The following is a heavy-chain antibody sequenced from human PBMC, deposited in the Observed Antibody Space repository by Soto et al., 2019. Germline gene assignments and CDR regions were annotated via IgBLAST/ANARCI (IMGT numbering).Heavy chain of an antibody. J-gene: IGHJ5*02. CDR1: NGYINSGGFY. CDR2: IFHSGST. CDR3: ARGGIAGHWFDP. Sequence: QVQLQESGPGLLKPSQTLSLTCNDSNGYINSGGFYWSWIRQHPGKGLEWIGYIFHSGSTLYNPSLNRRVTLSADTSKNQLSLNLRSVTVADTAVYYCARGGIAGHWFDPWGQGILVTVSS. D-gene: IGHD6-13*01. V-gene: IGHV4-31*03.